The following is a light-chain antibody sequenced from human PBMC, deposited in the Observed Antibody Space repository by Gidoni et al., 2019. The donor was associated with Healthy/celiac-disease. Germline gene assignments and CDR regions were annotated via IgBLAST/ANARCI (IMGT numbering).Light chain of an antibody. V-gene: IGKV4-1*01. CDR1: QSVLYSSHNKNY. Sequence: ILMTHSPDSLAVSLGERATINCKSSQSVLYSSHNKNYLAWYQQKPGQAPKLLIYWASTRESGVPDRFSGSGSGTDFTLTISSLQAEDVAVYYCQQYYSTPLTFGGXTKVEIK. J-gene: IGKJ4*01. CDR3: QQYYSTPLT. CDR2: WAS.